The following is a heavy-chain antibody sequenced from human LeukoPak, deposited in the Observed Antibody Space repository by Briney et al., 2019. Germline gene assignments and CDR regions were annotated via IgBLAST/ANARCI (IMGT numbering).Heavy chain of an antibody. V-gene: IGHV3-23*01. D-gene: IGHD3-10*02. CDR1: VFTFSSYW. J-gene: IGHJ6*04. CDR2: ISGGGVTT. CDR3: AELGITMIGGV. Sequence: SGGSLRLSCAASVFTFSSYWMSWVRQAPGKGLEWVSAISGGGVTTYYADSVKGRFTISRDNSKNTLYLQMNSLRAEDTAVYYCAELGITMIGGVWGKGTTVTISS.